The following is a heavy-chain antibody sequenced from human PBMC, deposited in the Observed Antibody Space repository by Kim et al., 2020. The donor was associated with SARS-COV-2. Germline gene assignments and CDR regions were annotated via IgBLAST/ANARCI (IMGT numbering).Heavy chain of an antibody. CDR3: ARALEGGYNYNYFDY. J-gene: IGHJ4*02. D-gene: IGHD5-12*01. Sequence: GYAKDRFNIARDNDKNTMDLKMNSLGAEDTAVYYCARALEGGYNYNYFDYWGQGTLVTVSS. V-gene: IGHV3-74*01.